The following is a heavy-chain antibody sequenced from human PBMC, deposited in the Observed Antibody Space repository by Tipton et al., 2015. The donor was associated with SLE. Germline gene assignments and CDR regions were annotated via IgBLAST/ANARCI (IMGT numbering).Heavy chain of an antibody. Sequence: TLSLTCTVSGGSISSGSYYWSWIRQPPGKGLEWIGSIYHSGSTYYNPSLKSRVTISVDTSKNQFSLKLSSVTAADTAVYYCARALRGGSGRGWFDPWGQGTLVTVSS. V-gene: IGHV4-39*01. CDR1: GGSISSGSYY. CDR3: ARALRGGSGRGWFDP. D-gene: IGHD6-19*01. J-gene: IGHJ5*02. CDR2: IYHSGST.